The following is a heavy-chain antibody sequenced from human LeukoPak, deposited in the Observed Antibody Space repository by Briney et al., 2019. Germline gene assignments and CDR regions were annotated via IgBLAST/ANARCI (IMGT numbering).Heavy chain of an antibody. D-gene: IGHD3-22*01. CDR3: ALISGYLFDY. CDR2: ISRSSSYI. V-gene: IGHV3-21*04. CDR1: GLTFSTYA. Sequence: PGGSLRLSCTASGLTFSTYAMSWVRQAPGKGLEWVSSISRSSSYIYYADSVQGRFTISRDNAKNSLYLQLNSLRAEDTAVYYRALISGYLFDYWGQGTLVTVSS. J-gene: IGHJ4*02.